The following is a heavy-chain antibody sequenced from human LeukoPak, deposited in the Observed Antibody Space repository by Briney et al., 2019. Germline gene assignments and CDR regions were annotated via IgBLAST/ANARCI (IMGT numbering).Heavy chain of an antibody. D-gene: IGHD3-3*01. CDR3: ARPLRESGYFYFDY. CDR1: GFTFDSYS. V-gene: IGHV3-48*04. J-gene: IGHJ4*02. Sequence: GGSLRLSCAASGFTFDSYSMSWVRQAPGKGLGWVSYITSSSSTIYYPDSVKGRFTISRDNAKNSLYLQMNSLRAEDTAVYYCARPLRESGYFYFDYWGQGTLVTVSS. CDR2: ITSSSSTI.